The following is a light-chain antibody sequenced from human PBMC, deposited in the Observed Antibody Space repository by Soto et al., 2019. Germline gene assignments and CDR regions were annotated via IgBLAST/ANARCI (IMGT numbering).Light chain of an antibody. V-gene: IGKV1-5*01. Sequence: DIQMTQSPSTLSGSVVDRVTITCRASQTISSWLAWYQQKPGTAPRLLIYDTSNLEDGVPSTFSGSGSGTDFTLTVSSLQPDDSATYYCQQYNNYPWTFGQGTKVDIK. CDR3: QQYNNYPWT. CDR1: QTISSW. J-gene: IGKJ1*01. CDR2: DTS.